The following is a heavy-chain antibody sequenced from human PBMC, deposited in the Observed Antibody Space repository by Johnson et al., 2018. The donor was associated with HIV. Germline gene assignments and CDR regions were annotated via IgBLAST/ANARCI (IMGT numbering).Heavy chain of an antibody. Sequence: QVQLVESGGGVVQPGRSLRLSCAASGFTFSMYSMHWVRQAPGKGLEWVALISYDGSNEYYADSVKGRFTISRDNSKNTLYLQMSSLITEDTAVYYCAREDDYSNYGSAFDIWGQGTMVTVSS. J-gene: IGHJ3*02. CDR1: GFTFSMYS. V-gene: IGHV3-30*04. CDR2: ISYDGSNE. CDR3: AREDDYSNYGSAFDI. D-gene: IGHD4-11*01.